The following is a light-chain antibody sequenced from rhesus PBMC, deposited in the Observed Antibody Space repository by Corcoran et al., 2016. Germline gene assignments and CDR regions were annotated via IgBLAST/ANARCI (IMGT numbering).Light chain of an antibody. CDR2: DVN. Sequence: QAAPTQSPSVSGSPGQSVTISCTGTSSDIGANNRVSWYQQSPGKAPKLMIYDVNQRPSGVSDRFSGSKSGSTASLPISGLQAEDEADYYCSSYGGGITYIFGDGTRLTVL. J-gene: IGLJ1*01. CDR3: SSYGGGITYI. CDR1: SSDIGANNR. V-gene: IGLV2-13*03.